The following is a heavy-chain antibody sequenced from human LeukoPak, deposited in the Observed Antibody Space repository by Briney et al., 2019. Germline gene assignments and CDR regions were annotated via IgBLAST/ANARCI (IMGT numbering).Heavy chain of an antibody. J-gene: IGHJ6*03. CDR2: IYPGDSDT. Sequence: GESLKISCKGSGYSFTSYWIGWVRQMPGKGLEWMGIIYPGDSDTRYSPSFQGQVTISADKSISTAYLQWSSLKASDTAMYYCARSLNTAMVTDYYYYYMDVWGKGTTVTVSS. V-gene: IGHV5-51*01. CDR1: GYSFTSYW. D-gene: IGHD5-18*01. CDR3: ARSLNTAMVTDYYYYYMDV.